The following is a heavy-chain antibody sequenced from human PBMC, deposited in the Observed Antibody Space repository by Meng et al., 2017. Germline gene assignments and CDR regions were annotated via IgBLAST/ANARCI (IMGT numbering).Heavy chain of an antibody. J-gene: IGHJ2*01. V-gene: IGHV4-34*02. CDR2: INRSGST. CDR1: GGSFSGYY. D-gene: IGHD6-19*01. CDR3: AREIAVAAHYYWYFDL. Sequence: VPLQQWRAGLLKLSETLSLTCAVYGGSFSGYYWSWIRQPPGKGLEWIGEINRSGSTNYNPSLKSRVTISVDTSKNQFSLKLNSVTAADTAVYYCAREIAVAAHYYWYFDLWGRGTLVTVSS.